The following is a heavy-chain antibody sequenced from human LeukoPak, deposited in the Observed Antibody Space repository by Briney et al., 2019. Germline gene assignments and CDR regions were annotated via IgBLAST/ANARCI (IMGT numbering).Heavy chain of an antibody. Sequence: ASVKVSCKASGYTFTSYYMHWVRQAPGQGLEWMGIINPSGGSTSYAQKFQGRVTMTRDTSTSTVYMVLSSLRSEDTAVYYCAMNYYDSSGYYPPRRNFDYWGQGTLVTVSS. CDR3: AMNYYDSSGYYPPRRNFDY. CDR2: INPSGGST. D-gene: IGHD3-22*01. V-gene: IGHV1-46*01. J-gene: IGHJ4*02. CDR1: GYTFTSYY.